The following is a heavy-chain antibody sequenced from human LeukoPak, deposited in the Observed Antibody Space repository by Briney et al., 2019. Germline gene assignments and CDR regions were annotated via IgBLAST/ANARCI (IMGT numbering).Heavy chain of an antibody. J-gene: IGHJ4*02. CDR1: GYTFTGYY. CDR3: ARDRSSGSDYGDY. D-gene: IGHD1-26*01. V-gene: IGHV1-2*02. Sequence: ASVKVSCKASGYTFTGYYMHWVRQAPGQGLEWMGWINPNSGGTNYAQKFQGRVTMTTDTSTNTAYMDLRSLRSDDTAVYFCARDRSSGSDYGDYWGQGTLVTVSS. CDR2: INPNSGGT.